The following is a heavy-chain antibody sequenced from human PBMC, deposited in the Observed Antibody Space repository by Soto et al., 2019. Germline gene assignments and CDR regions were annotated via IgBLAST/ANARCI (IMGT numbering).Heavy chain of an antibody. CDR3: TRRPSGMTYHAVFDF. D-gene: IGHD2-21*02. CDR1: GLSFSGHW. J-gene: IGHJ4*02. Sequence: GALRLSCAVSGLSFSGHWMTWVRQTPGEGLQWVAAIKPDGSETFYVDSVKGRFTISRDNARNSLFLQMDRLRAEDTAVYYCTRRPSGMTYHAVFDFWGQGTLVTVSS. V-gene: IGHV3-7*03. CDR2: IKPDGSET.